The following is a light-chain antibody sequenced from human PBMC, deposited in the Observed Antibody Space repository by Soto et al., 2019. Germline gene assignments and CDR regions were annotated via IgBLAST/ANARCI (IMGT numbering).Light chain of an antibody. V-gene: IGLV2-14*03. CDR1: SSDVGSTFNY. CDR2: DVN. J-gene: IGLJ3*02. Sequence: QSALTQPPSVSGSPGQSITISCTGTSSDVGSTFNYVSWYQHHPGKAPRLIMSDVNHRPSGVSDRFSGSKSGNTASLTISGLQAEDEAHYFCSAYSAGSTPVLFGGGTKLTVL. CDR3: SAYSAGSTPVL.